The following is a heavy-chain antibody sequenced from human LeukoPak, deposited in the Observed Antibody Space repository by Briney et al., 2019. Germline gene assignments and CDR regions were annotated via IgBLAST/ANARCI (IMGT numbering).Heavy chain of an antibody. CDR3: AMRRGPYFDY. D-gene: IGHD3-16*01. CDR1: GGSISSYY. Sequence: SETLSLTCTVSGGSISSYYWSWIRQPPGKGLEWIGYIYYSGSTNYNPSLKSRVTISVDTSKNQFSLKLSSVTAADTAVYYCAMRRGPYFDYWGQGTLVTVSS. V-gene: IGHV4-59*01. J-gene: IGHJ4*02. CDR2: IYYSGST.